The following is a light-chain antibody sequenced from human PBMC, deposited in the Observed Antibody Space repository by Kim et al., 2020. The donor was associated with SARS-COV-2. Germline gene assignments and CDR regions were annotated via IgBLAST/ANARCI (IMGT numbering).Light chain of an antibody. CDR3: QKYNREQFT. CDR2: AAS. J-gene: IGKJ3*01. CDR1: QDIGSY. Sequence: DIQMTQSPSSLSASVGDSVTITCRASQDIGSYLAWHQQKPGKVPKLLIEAASILQSGVPSRFSGSGTGTEFTLTISSLQPEDVAIYYCQKYNREQFTFGPGNKVDNK. V-gene: IGKV1-27*01.